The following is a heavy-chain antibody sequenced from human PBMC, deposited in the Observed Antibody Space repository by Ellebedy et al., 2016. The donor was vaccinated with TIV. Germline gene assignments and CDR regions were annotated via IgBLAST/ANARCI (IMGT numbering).Heavy chain of an antibody. CDR2: IRSGGDT. CDR1: GFTFSSSA. Sequence: PEGSLRLSCAASGFTFSSSAMSWVRQAPGKGLEWVSSIRSGGDTSYAGSVKGRFSISRDNSESTLYLQMNNLRVEETAVYYCATTSGYGTGWFGRNDHWGQGTLVTVSS. V-gene: IGHV3-23*01. J-gene: IGHJ4*02. CDR3: ATTSGYGTGWFGRNDH. D-gene: IGHD6-19*01.